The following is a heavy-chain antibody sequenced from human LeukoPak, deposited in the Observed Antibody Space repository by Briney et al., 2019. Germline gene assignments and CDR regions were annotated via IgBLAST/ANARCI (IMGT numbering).Heavy chain of an antibody. J-gene: IGHJ4*02. V-gene: IGHV3-21*01. D-gene: IGHD2-15*01. CDR3: ARDYCSGGSCHDY. Sequence: GGSLRLSCAASGFTFSNYSMNWVRQAPGKGLEWVSSISSSSSYIYYADSVKGRFTISRDNAKNSLYLQMNSLRAEDTAVYYCARDYCSGGSCHDYWAREPWSPSPQ. CDR2: ISSSSSYI. CDR1: GFTFSNYS.